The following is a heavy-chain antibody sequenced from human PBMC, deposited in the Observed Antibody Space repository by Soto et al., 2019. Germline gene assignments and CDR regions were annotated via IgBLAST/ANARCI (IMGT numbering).Heavy chain of an antibody. CDR2: IKSKADGGTT. CDR3: TTRIHNR. J-gene: IGHJ4*02. D-gene: IGHD1-1*01. CDR1: GFIFSNAW. V-gene: IGHV3-15*01. Sequence: HLVESGGGLVKPGGSLRLSCAGSGFIFSNAWMSWVRQTPGKGLEWVGRIKSKADGGTTDYAAPVEGRFIISRDDSKNTIYLQMNSLKTEDTAVDYCTTRIHNRWGQGVLVTVSS.